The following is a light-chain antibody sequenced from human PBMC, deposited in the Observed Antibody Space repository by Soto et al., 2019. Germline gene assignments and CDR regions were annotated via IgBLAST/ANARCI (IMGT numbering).Light chain of an antibody. CDR3: QQYYSAPRT. J-gene: IGKJ1*01. V-gene: IGKV4-1*01. CDR1: QTVLYSSNNKNF. Sequence: DIVMTQSPDSLAVSLGERATINCKSSQTVLYSSNNKNFLAWYQQKPGQPPKLLISWASTRESGVPDRFSGSGSGTDFPLTINSLQAEDVAVYYCQQYYSAPRTFGQGTKVEIK. CDR2: WAS.